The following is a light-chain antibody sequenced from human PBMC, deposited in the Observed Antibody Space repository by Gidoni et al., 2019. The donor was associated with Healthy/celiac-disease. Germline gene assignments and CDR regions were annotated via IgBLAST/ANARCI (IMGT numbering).Light chain of an antibody. Sequence: DIVMTQSPDSLAVSLGERATINCKSSQSVLYSSNNKNYLAWYQQKPGQPPKLLIYWASTRESGVPDRFSGSGSGTDFTLTISSLQAEDVAVYYCQQYYSFFVTFXQXTKVEIK. CDR3: QQYYSFFVT. CDR1: QSVLYSSNNKNY. CDR2: WAS. V-gene: IGKV4-1*01. J-gene: IGKJ1*01.